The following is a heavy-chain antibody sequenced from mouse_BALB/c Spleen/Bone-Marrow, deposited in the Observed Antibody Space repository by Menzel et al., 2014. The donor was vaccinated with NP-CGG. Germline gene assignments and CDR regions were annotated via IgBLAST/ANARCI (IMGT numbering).Heavy chain of an antibody. Sequence: EVQLQQSGPVLVKPGASVKISRKASGYTFTDYNMHWVKQSHGKSLEWIGYIYPYNGGTGYNQKFKNKATLTVDNSSSTAYMEFRSLTSEDSAVYYCARGGAYWYFDVWGAGTTVTVSS. V-gene: IGHV1S29*02. CDR2: IYPYNGGT. CDR3: ARGGAYWYFDV. J-gene: IGHJ1*01. CDR1: GYTFTDYN.